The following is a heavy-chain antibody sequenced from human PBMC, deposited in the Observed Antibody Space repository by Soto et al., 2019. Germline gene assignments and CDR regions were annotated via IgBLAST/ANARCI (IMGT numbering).Heavy chain of an antibody. J-gene: IGHJ4*02. CDR2: IYHSGST. V-gene: IGHV4-30-2*01. D-gene: IGHD5-12*01. CDR1: GGSISSGGYS. Sequence: TLSLPCAVSGGSISSGGYSWSWIRQPPGKGLEWIGYIYHSGSTYYNPSLLRRVTISVDRSKNQFSMKLSPLSAAATAFSYCASAILRAVATISSYYDYWGQGTRITVSS. CDR3: ASAILRAVATISSYYDY.